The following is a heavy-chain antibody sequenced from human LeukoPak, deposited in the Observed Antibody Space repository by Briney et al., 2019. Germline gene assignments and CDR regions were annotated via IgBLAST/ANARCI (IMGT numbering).Heavy chain of an antibody. CDR2: ISGSGGST. V-gene: IGHV3-23*01. D-gene: IGHD2-2*01. Sequence: GGSLRLSCAASGFTFSSYAMSWVRQAPGKGLEWVSAISGSGGSTYYADSVKGRFTISRDNSKNTLYLQMNSLRAEDTAVYYCAKGYCSSTSCSGPHYYYYYYMDVWGKGTTVTVSS. CDR1: GFTFSSYA. CDR3: AKGYCSSTSCSGPHYYYYYYMDV. J-gene: IGHJ6*03.